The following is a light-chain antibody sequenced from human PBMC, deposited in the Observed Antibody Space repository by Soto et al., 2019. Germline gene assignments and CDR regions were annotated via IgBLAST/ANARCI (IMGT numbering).Light chain of an antibody. CDR1: SSDVGGYNY. Sequence: QSVLTQPASVSGSPGQSIAISCTGTSSDVGGYNYVSWYQQHPGKAPKLMTHEVSNRPSGISDRFSGSKSGNTASLTISGLQADDEADYYCSSHTSYSTRVFGTGTKVTVL. J-gene: IGLJ1*01. V-gene: IGLV2-14*01. CDR2: EVS. CDR3: SSHTSYSTRV.